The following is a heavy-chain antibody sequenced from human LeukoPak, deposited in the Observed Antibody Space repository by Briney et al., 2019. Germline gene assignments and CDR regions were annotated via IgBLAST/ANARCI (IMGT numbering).Heavy chain of an antibody. J-gene: IGHJ4*02. CDR1: GYSINSDYF. Sequence: PSETLSLTCAVSGYSINSDYFWGWIRQPPGKGLEWIGSIYHSGSTYYYPSLKSRVTISVFTSKNQFSLRLSSVTAADTAVYYCARILTISYYFDYWGQGALVTVSS. V-gene: IGHV4-38-2*01. D-gene: IGHD3-10*01. CDR2: IYHSGST. CDR3: ARILTISYYFDY.